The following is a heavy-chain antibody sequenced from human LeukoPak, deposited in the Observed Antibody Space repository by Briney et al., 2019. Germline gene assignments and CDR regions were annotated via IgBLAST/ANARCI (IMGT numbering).Heavy chain of an antibody. V-gene: IGHV3-23*01. D-gene: IGHD6-19*01. CDR3: AKDHEQWLVRTEYMDV. CDR1: GFTFSSYA. J-gene: IGHJ6*03. Sequence: GGSLRLSCTASGFTFSSYAMSWVRQAPGKGLEWVSAISGSGGSTYYADSVKGRFTISRDNSKNTLYLQMNSLRAEDTAVYYCAKDHEQWLVRTEYMDVWGKGTTVTVSS. CDR2: ISGSGGST.